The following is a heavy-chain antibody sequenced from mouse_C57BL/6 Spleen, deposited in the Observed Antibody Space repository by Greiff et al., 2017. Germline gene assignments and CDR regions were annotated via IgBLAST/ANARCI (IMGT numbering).Heavy chain of an antibody. Sequence: VQLQESGAELVRPGASVTLSCKASGYTFTDYEMHWVKQTPVHGLEWIGAIDPETGGTAYNQKFKGKAILTADKSSSTAYMELRSLTSEDSAVYYCTRKDGYAHYFDYWGQGTTLTVSS. J-gene: IGHJ2*01. D-gene: IGHD2-2*01. CDR3: TRKDGYAHYFDY. CDR1: GYTFTDYE. V-gene: IGHV1-15*01. CDR2: IDPETGGT.